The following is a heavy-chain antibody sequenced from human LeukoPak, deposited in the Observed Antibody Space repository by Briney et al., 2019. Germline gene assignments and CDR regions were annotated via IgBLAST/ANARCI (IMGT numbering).Heavy chain of an antibody. CDR2: ISGSSDNT. D-gene: IGHD5-24*01. CDR1: GFTFSNYA. V-gene: IGHV3-23*01. Sequence: GGSLRLSCEASGFTFSNYAMSWVRQAPGKGLEWVSSISGSSDNTNYADSVKGRFTISRDNSKNTLYQQMNSLRAEDTAVYYCAKGGLNGYNSYYFDYWGQGTLVTVSS. J-gene: IGHJ4*02. CDR3: AKGGLNGYNSYYFDY.